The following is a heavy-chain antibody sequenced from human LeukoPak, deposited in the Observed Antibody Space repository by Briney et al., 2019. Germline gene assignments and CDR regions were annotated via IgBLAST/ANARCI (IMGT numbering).Heavy chain of an antibody. Sequence: GGSLRLSCVASGFTLSSFAMHWVRQAPGKGLEWVAVVSSDGSNKQYADSVKGRFTISRDDSKNTLYLQMNSLRVEDTAVYSCARRRGGYGEGELDYWGQGTLVTVSS. D-gene: IGHD4-17*01. CDR2: VSSDGSNK. CDR3: ARRRGGYGEGELDY. J-gene: IGHJ4*02. V-gene: IGHV3-30*14. CDR1: GFTLSSFA.